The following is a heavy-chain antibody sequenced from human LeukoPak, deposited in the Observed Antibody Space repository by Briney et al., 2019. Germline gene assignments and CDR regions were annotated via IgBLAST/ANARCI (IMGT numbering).Heavy chain of an antibody. D-gene: IGHD6-13*01. CDR2: IYYSGST. CDR1: GGSISSYY. J-gene: IGHJ4*02. Sequence: PSETLSLTCTVSGGSISSYYWSWIRQPPGKGLEWIGYIYYSGSTNYNPSLKSRVTISVDTSKNQFSLKLSSVTAAGTAVYYCARGFQQLASLWGQGTLVTVSS. V-gene: IGHV4-59*01. CDR3: ARGFQQLASL.